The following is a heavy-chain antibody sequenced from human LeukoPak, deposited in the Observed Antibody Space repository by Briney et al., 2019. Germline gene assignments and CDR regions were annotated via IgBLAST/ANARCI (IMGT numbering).Heavy chain of an antibody. Sequence: SETLSLTCTVSGGSISSYYWSWIQQPPGKGLEWIGYIYYSGSTNYNPSLKSRVTISVDTSKNQFSLKLSSVTAADTAVYYCARGSRGYSYGHYYFDYWGQGTLVTVSS. V-gene: IGHV4-59*01. CDR2: IYYSGST. CDR3: ARGSRGYSYGHYYFDY. D-gene: IGHD5-18*01. CDR1: GGSISSYY. J-gene: IGHJ4*02.